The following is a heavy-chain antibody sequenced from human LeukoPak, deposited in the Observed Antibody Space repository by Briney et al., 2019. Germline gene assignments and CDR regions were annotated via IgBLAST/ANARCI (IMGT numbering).Heavy chain of an antibody. V-gene: IGHV3-13*01. D-gene: IGHD3-22*01. CDR3: ARARASYDSRDDAFDI. CDR1: GFTFSSYD. Sequence: GGSLRLSCAASGFTFSSYDMHWVRQATGKGVEWVSAIGTAGDTYYPGSVKGRFTISRENAKNYLYLQMNSLRAGDTAVYYCARARASYDSRDDAFDIWGQGTMVTVSS. J-gene: IGHJ3*02. CDR2: IGTAGDT.